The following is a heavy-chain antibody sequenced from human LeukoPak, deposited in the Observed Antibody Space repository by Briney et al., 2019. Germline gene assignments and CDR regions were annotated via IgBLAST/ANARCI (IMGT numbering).Heavy chain of an antibody. CDR3: ARESTRDRPGC. CDR2: ISSSSSYI. CDR1: GFTFSSYS. D-gene: IGHD6-19*01. J-gene: IGHJ4*02. Sequence: GGPLRLSCAASGFTFSSYSMNWVRQAPGKGLEWVSSISSSSSYIYYADSVKGRFTISRDNAKNSLYLQMNSLRAEDTAVYYCARESTRDRPGCWGQGTLVTVSS. V-gene: IGHV3-21*01.